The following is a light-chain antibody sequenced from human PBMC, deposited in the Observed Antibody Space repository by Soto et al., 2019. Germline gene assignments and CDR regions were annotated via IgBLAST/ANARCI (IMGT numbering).Light chain of an antibody. V-gene: IGLV2-14*01. CDR3: SSYGGYNNVV. Sequence: QSVLTQPASVSGSPGQSIAISCTGTSSDVGGYNYVSWHQQHPGKAPKVLISVVSNRPSGVSNRFSGSKSGNTASLTVSGLQAEDEGTYYCSSYGGYNNVVFGTGTKLTVL. J-gene: IGLJ1*01. CDR1: SSDVGGYNY. CDR2: VVS.